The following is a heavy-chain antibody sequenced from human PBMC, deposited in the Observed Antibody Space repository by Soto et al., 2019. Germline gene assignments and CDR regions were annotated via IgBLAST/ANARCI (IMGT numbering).Heavy chain of an antibody. CDR2: ISGSGGST. CDR3: AKDHLGIAQSIVLMVYAEPGNFDY. CDR1: GFTFSSYA. Sequence: GGSLRLSCAASGFTFSSYAMSWVRQAPGKGLEWVSAISGSGGSTYYADSVKGRFTISRDNSKNTLYLQMNSLRAEDTAVYYCAKDHLGIAQSIVLMVYAEPGNFDYWGQGTLVTVSS. J-gene: IGHJ4*02. D-gene: IGHD2-8*01. V-gene: IGHV3-23*01.